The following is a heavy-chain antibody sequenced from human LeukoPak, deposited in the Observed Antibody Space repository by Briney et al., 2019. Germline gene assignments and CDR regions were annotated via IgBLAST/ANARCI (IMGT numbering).Heavy chain of an antibody. D-gene: IGHD2-15*01. CDR1: GYTFTSYY. J-gene: IGHJ6*02. V-gene: IGHV1-46*01. Sequence: VASVKVSCKASGYTFTSYYMHWVRQAPGQGLEWMGIINPSGGSTSYAQKFQGRVTMTRDTSTSTVYMEMSSLRSEDTAVYYCARVSGYCSGGRCYGLPSHGMDVWGQGTTVTVSS. CDR3: ARVSGYCSGGRCYGLPSHGMDV. CDR2: INPSGGST.